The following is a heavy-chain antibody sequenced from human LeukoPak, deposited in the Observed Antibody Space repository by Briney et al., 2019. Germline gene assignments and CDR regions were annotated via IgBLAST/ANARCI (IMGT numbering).Heavy chain of an antibody. V-gene: IGHV1-69*04. D-gene: IGHD3-22*01. Sequence: SVKVSCKASGGTFSSYAISWVRQAPGQGLEWMGRIIPILGIANYAQKFQGRVTITADKSTSTAYMELSSLRSEDTAVYYCAREVMVVVNNYYYGMDVWGQGTTVTVSS. J-gene: IGHJ6*02. CDR1: GGTFSSYA. CDR3: AREVMVVVNNYYYGMDV. CDR2: IIPILGIA.